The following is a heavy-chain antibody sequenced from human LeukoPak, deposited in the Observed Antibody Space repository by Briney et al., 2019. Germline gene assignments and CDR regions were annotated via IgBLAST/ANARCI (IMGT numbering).Heavy chain of an antibody. V-gene: IGHV3-30*18. CDR3: AKGLPGDILTGYYENAFDI. J-gene: IGHJ3*02. Sequence: GGSLRLSCAVSGFTFSSYGMHWVRQAPGKGLEWVAVISYDGSNKYYADSVKGRFTISRDNSKNTLYLQMNSLRAEDTAVYYCAKGLPGDILTGYYENAFDIWGQGTMVTVSS. CDR2: ISYDGSNK. D-gene: IGHD3-9*01. CDR1: GFTFSSYG.